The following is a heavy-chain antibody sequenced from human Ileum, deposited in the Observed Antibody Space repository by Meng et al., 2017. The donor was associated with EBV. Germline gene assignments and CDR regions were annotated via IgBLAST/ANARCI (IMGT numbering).Heavy chain of an antibody. CDR3: GRDQGRELINH. CDR1: GDSISSDIW. D-gene: IGHD1-7*01. CDR2: VYHRGDT. V-gene: IGHV4-4*02. J-gene: IGHJ4*02. Sequence: QVQLQESGPGLGQPSRTLSLTFTVSGDSISSDIWWSWVRQPPGKGLEWIGEVYHRGDTNYNPSLKSRVDISVDKSKNQFYLSLFSVTAADTAVYYCGRDQGRELINHWGQGTLVTVSS.